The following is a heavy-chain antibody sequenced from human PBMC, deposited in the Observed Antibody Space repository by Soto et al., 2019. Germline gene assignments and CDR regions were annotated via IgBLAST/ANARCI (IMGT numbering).Heavy chain of an antibody. CDR2: IIPIFGTA. CDR3: ARDLFPGQWHPPPYYYYGMDV. Sequence: ASVKVSCKASGGTFSSYAISWVRQAPGQGLEWMGGIIPIFGTANYAQKFQGRVTITADESTSTAYMELSSLRSEDTAVYYCARDLFPGQWHPPPYYYYGMDVWGQGTTVTVSS. J-gene: IGHJ6*02. CDR1: GGTFSSYA. V-gene: IGHV1-69*13. D-gene: IGHD6-19*01.